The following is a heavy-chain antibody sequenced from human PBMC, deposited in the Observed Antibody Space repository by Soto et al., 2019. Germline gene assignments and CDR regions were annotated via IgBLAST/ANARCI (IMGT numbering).Heavy chain of an antibody. Sequence: EVHLLKSGGALVQPGGSLTLSCAASGFSFSDYAMSWVRQAPGKGLEWVSSISRTGDSAYYADSVKGRFAISRDRSKNRLSLQMNSLRVEDTAVYYCAKGPDGSGYYHNWFDSWGQGTLITVSS. D-gene: IGHD3-22*01. CDR1: GFSFSDYA. CDR3: AKGPDGSGYYHNWFDS. V-gene: IGHV3-23*01. CDR2: ISRTGDSA. J-gene: IGHJ5*01.